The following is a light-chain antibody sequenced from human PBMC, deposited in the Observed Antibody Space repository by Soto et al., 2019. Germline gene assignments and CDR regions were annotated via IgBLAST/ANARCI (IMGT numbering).Light chain of an antibody. CDR2: GAS. V-gene: IGKV3-20*01. J-gene: IGKJ1*01. CDR1: QSVSSSY. Sequence: EIVLTQSPGTLSLSPGERATLSCRASQSVSSSYLAWYQQKPGQAPRLLIYGASSRATVIPDRFSGSGSGTDFTLTISRLEPEDFAVYYCQHYGSSRAFGQGTKVEIK. CDR3: QHYGSSRA.